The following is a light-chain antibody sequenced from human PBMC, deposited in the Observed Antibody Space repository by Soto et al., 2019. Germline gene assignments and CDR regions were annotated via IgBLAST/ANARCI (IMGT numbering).Light chain of an antibody. V-gene: IGLV2-23*01. Sequence: QSALTQPASVSGSPGQSITISCTGTSSDIGSDKLVSWYQQHPGRAPKIIIYEAFKRPSGVSSRFSGSRSGNTASLTISGLRGEDAADYYCCSYAGSTTWVFGGGTKLTVL. CDR2: EAF. J-gene: IGLJ3*02. CDR1: SSDIGSDKL. CDR3: CSYAGSTTWV.